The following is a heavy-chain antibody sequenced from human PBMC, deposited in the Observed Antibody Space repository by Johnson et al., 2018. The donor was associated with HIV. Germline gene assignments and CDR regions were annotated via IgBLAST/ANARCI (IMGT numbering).Heavy chain of an antibody. J-gene: IGHJ3*01. CDR3: ARGVSSGYYSNAFDV. CDR2: ISGSGGGT. Sequence: VQLVESGGGVVRPGGSLRLSCAASGFTFSSYVMSWVRQAPGKGLEWVSSISGSGGGTYYADSVRGRFTISRDNSKNTLYLQMNSLRAADTALYYCARGVSSGYYSNAFDVWGQGTMATVSS. V-gene: IGHV3-23*04. D-gene: IGHD3-22*01. CDR1: GFTFSSYV.